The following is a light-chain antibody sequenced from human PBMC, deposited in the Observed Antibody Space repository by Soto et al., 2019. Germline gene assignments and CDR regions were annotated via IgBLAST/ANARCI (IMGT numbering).Light chain of an antibody. V-gene: IGKV1-27*01. CDR3: QHYNNAPYT. Sequence: DIQMTQSPSSLSASVGDRVTITCRASQGISNYLAWYQQKPGKVPKLLSYSASTLQSGVPSRFSGSGSGTDFTLNISSLEPEDVATYYCQHYNNAPYTFGQGTKLEIK. CDR2: SAS. J-gene: IGKJ2*01. CDR1: QGISNY.